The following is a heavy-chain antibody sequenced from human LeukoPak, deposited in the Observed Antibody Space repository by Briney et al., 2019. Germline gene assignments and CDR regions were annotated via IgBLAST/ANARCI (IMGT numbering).Heavy chain of an antibody. D-gene: IGHD3-10*01. CDR2: INHSGST. Sequence: SETLSLTCAVCGGSFSVYYWSWIRQPPGKGLEWIGEINHSGSTNYNPSLKSRVTISVDTSKNQFSLKLSSVTAADTAVYYCARAIDTSGDWFDPWGQGTLVTVSS. V-gene: IGHV4-34*01. CDR1: GGSFSVYY. CDR3: ARAIDTSGDWFDP. J-gene: IGHJ5*02.